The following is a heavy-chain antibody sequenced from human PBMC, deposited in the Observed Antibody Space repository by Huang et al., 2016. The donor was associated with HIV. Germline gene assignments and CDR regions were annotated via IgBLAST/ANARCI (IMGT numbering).Heavy chain of an antibody. V-gene: IGHV3-21*06. CDR1: SNYA. CDR3: ARPQGDKVRGIIRSYYYYYGMDV. D-gene: IGHD3-10*01. Sequence: SNYAMNWVRQAPGKGLEWVSAIGSSRSYIYYADSVKGRFTISRDDAKNSLYLQMNSLRAEDTAVYYCARPQGDKVRGIIRSYYYYYGMDVWGRGTTVTVSS. J-gene: IGHJ6*02. CDR2: IGSSRSYI.